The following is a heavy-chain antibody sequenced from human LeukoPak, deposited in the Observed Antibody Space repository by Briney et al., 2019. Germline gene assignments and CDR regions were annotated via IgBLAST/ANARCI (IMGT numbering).Heavy chain of an antibody. CDR3: ARGGAFCGGDCYRDY. J-gene: IGHJ4*02. V-gene: IGHV3-48*03. CDR2: ISSSGSTI. Sequence: PGGSLRLSCAASGFTFSSYEMNWVRQAPGKGLEWVSYISSSGSTIYYADSVKGRFTISRDNSKNTLYLQMNSLRAEDTAVYYCARGGAFCGGDCYRDYWGQGTLVTVSS. D-gene: IGHD2-21*02. CDR1: GFTFSSYE.